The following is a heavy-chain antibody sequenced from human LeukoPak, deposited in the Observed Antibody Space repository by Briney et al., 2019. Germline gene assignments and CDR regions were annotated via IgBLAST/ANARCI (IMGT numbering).Heavy chain of an antibody. V-gene: IGHV3-49*02. CDR2: IRSKAYGGTT. D-gene: IGHD6-19*01. Sequence: WIRQAPGKGLEWVGFIRSKAYGGTTEYAASVKGRFTISRDDSKSIAYLQMNSLKTEDTAVYYCTRLHSSGHSGYFQHWGQGTLVTVSS. J-gene: IGHJ1*01. CDR3: TRLHSSGHSGYFQH.